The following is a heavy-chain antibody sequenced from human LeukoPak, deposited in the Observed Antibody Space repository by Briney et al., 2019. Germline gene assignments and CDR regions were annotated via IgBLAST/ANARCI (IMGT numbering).Heavy chain of an antibody. CDR3: AKRTDAFDI. CDR1: GFTFSTYA. CDR2: IRGLDGST. J-gene: IGHJ3*02. V-gene: IGHV3-23*01. Sequence: PGGSLRLSCAASGFTFSTYAMNWVRQAPGKGLEWVSSIRGLDGSTYYADSVKGRFTISRDNSKNMLYLQMNSLRAEDTAVYFCAKRTDAFDIWGQGTMVTVSS.